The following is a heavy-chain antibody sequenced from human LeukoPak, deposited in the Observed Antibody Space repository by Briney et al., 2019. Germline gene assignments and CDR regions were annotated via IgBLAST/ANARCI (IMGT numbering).Heavy chain of an antibody. CDR3: ARVAGTGTTSTGTFDY. Sequence: SGTLSLTCAVSGGSISSSNWWSWVRQPPGKGLEWIGEIYHSGSTNYNPSLKSRVTISVDKSKNQFSLKLSSVTAADTAVYYCARVAGTGTTSTGTFDYWGQGTLVTVSS. CDR1: GGSISSSNW. V-gene: IGHV4-4*02. D-gene: IGHD1-1*01. CDR2: IYHSGST. J-gene: IGHJ4*02.